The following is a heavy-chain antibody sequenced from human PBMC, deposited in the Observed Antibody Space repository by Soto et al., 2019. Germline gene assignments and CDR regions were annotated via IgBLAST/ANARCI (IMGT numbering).Heavy chain of an antibody. Sequence: ASVKVSCKASGYALISFAMHWVRQAPGQRPEWMGWINTANGNTKYSQKFQGRVTITRDTSASTAYMELSSLRSEDTAVYYCARDKNYYDSTGYSLLYYFDYWGQGTLVTVSS. CDR2: INTANGNT. CDR1: GYALISFA. CDR3: ARDKNYYDSTGYSLLYYFDY. J-gene: IGHJ4*02. D-gene: IGHD3-22*01. V-gene: IGHV1-3*04.